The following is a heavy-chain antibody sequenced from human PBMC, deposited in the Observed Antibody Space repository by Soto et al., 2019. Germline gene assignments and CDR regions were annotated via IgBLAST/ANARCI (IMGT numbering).Heavy chain of an antibody. J-gene: IGHJ4*02. Sequence: GGSLRLSGAASEFTFSGYARSWVRQAPGKGLEWVSAISGSGGSTYYADSVKGRFTISRDNSKNTLYLQMNSLRAEDTAVYYCAKSRSTRNLGTTYYFDYWGQGTLVTVSS. CDR1: EFTFSGYA. V-gene: IGHV3-23*01. CDR2: ISGSGGST. CDR3: AKSRSTRNLGTTYYFDY. D-gene: IGHD2-2*01.